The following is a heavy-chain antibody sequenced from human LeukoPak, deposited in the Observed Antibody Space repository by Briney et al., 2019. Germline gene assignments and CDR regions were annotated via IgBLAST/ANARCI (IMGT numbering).Heavy chain of an antibody. CDR3: ARGTGFGVVFNYYQYYMDV. D-gene: IGHD3-3*01. CDR1: GGSFNNYY. V-gene: IGHV4-34*01. Sequence: PSETLSLTCAVYGGSFNNYYSSWIRQPPGTGLEWIGEINHSGSTKYNPSLKSRVTISVDTSKNQFSLKLTSVTAADTAVYYCARGTGFGVVFNYYQYYMDVWGKGTTVTVSS. CDR2: INHSGST. J-gene: IGHJ6*03.